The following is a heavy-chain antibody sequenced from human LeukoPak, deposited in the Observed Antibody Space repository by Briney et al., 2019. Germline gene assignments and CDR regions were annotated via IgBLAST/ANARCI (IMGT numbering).Heavy chain of an antibody. CDR3: ARASSGWYLYFQH. Sequence: SETLSLTCIVSGGSISSDNWWSWVRQPLGKGLEWIGEIYQSGSPNYNPSLRSRLTISVDKSKNQFSLKLSSVTAADTAVYYCARASSGWYLYFQHWGQGTLVTVSS. CDR1: GGSISSDNW. CDR2: IYQSGSP. D-gene: IGHD6-19*01. J-gene: IGHJ1*01. V-gene: IGHV4/OR15-8*01.